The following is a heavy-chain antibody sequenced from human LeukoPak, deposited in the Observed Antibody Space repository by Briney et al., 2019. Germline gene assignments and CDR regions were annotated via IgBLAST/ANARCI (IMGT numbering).Heavy chain of an antibody. CDR3: ARKWRGYYDSSGYLNFDY. D-gene: IGHD3-22*01. V-gene: IGHV3-30-3*01. CDR2: ISYDGSNK. Sequence: GGSLRLSCAASGFTFSSYAMHWVRQAPGKGLEWVAVISYDGSNKYYADSVKGRFTISRDNSKNTLYLQMNSLRAEDTAVYYCARKWRGYYDSSGYLNFDYWGQGTLSPSPQ. J-gene: IGHJ4*02. CDR1: GFTFSSYA.